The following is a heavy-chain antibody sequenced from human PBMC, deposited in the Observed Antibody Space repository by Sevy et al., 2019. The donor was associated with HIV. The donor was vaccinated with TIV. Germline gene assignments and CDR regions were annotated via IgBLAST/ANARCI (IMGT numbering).Heavy chain of an antibody. CDR3: ARDPTYYDFWSGYYTGWFDP. D-gene: IGHD3-3*01. J-gene: IGHJ5*02. CDR1: GITFSTSV. CDR2: ISSSGSTI. V-gene: IGHV3-48*04. Sequence: GGSLRLSCNASGITFSTSVMNWVRQSPDRGLEWVSYISSSGSTIYYADSVKGRFTISRDNAKNSLYLQMNSLRAEDTAVYYCARDPTYYDFWSGYYTGWFDPWGQGTLVTVSS.